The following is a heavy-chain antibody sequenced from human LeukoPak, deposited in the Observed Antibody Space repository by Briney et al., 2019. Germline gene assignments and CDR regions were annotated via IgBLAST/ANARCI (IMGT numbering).Heavy chain of an antibody. J-gene: IGHJ4*02. CDR3: ARIGYYYGSGSYYDY. CDR2: IYYSGST. Sequence: SETLSLTCTVSGGSISSGDYYWSWIRQPPGKGLEWIGYIYYSGSTYYNPSLKSRVTISVDTSKNQFSLKLSSVTAADTAVYYCARIGYYYGSGSYYDYWGQGTLVTVSS. D-gene: IGHD3-10*01. CDR1: GGSISSGDYY. V-gene: IGHV4-30-4*01.